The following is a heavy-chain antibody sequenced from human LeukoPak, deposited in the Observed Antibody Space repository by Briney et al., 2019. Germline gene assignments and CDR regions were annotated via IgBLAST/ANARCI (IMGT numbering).Heavy chain of an antibody. D-gene: IGHD1-26*01. CDR2: IYYSGST. V-gene: IGHV4-59*12. CDR3: ARLRYSGSYYYYYYMDV. J-gene: IGHJ6*03. Sequence: PSETLSLTCTVSGGSISSYYWSWIRQPPGKGLEWIGYIYYSGSTNYNPSLKSRVTISVDTSKNQFSLKLSSVTAADTAVYYCARLRYSGSYYYYYYMDVWGKGTTVTISS. CDR1: GGSISSYY.